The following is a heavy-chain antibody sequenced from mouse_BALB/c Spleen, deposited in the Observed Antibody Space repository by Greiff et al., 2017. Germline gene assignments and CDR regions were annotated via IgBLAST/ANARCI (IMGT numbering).Heavy chain of an antibody. D-gene: IGHD2-4*01. CDR3: AREWESTMITTLDYFDY. CDR1: GFTFSSYG. V-gene: IGHV5-6-3*01. J-gene: IGHJ2*01. Sequence: EVKVVESGGGLVQPGGSLKLSCAASGFTFSSYGMSWVRQTPDKRLELVATINSNGGSTYYPDSVKGRFTISRDNAKNTLYLQMSSLKSEDTAMYYCAREWESTMITTLDYFDYWGQGTTLTVSS. CDR2: INSNGGST.